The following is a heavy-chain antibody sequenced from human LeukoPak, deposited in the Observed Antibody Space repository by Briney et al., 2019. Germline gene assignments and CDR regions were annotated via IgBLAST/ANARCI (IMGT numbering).Heavy chain of an antibody. J-gene: IGHJ4*02. V-gene: IGHV3-7*01. CDR3: AREVVWEIGSCDC. Sequence: DSVKGRFTISRDNAKNSLYLQMNSLRAEDTAVYYCAREVVWEIGSCDCWGQGALVTVSS. D-gene: IGHD1-26*01.